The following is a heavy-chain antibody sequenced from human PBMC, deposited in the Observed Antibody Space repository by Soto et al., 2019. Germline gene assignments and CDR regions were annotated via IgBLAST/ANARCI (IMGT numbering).Heavy chain of an antibody. CDR2: IIPWFGSG. V-gene: IGHV1-69*01. J-gene: IGHJ6*02. CDR1: GGTFGNYA. CDR3: AREIHVADYGDTGYYLYGMEV. D-gene: IGHD4-17*01. Sequence: QVQLVQSGAEVKKPGSSVKVSCTASGGTFGNYAISWVRQTPGQGLEWMGGIIPWFGSGNHAQQFQGRVTITADESTSTAYMELRSLRSDDSGVYYCAREIHVADYGDTGYYLYGMEVGGLGTTVTVSS.